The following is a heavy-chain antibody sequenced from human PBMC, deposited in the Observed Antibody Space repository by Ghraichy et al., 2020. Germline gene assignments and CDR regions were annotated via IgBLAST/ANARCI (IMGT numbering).Heavy chain of an antibody. CDR1: GFTFSSYS. V-gene: IGHV3-48*04. D-gene: IGHD2-15*01. CDR3: VRDGCSGRTCTFYN. Sequence: GGSLRLSCAASGFTFSSYSMNWVRQAPGKGLEWVSYIGSGESSSYYADSVKGRFTISRDNAKNSVYLDINSLRAEDTALYYCVRDGCSGRTCTFYNWGQGALVTVSS. CDR2: IGSGESSS. J-gene: IGHJ4*02.